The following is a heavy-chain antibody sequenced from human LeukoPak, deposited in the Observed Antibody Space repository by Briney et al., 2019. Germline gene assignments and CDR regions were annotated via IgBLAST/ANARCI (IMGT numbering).Heavy chain of an antibody. CDR2: IYPGDSDT. CDR1: GYNFTIYW. CDR3: ARDVGITVADSFDP. Sequence: LGESLKISCKGSGYNFTIYWIGWVRQMPGKGLEWMGIIYPGDSDTRYSPSFQGQVTISADKSISTAYLQWSSLKASDTAMYYCARDVGITVADSFDPWGQGTLDTVSS. V-gene: IGHV5-51*01. J-gene: IGHJ5*02. D-gene: IGHD1-14*01.